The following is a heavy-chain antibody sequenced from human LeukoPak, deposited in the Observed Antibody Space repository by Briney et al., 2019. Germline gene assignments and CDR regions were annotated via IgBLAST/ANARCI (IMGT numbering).Heavy chain of an antibody. CDR1: GGSISSFY. D-gene: IGHD6-13*01. CDR3: AIFPVGIAAAGTLY. Sequence: SETLSLTCTVSGGSISSFYWTWIRQPPGKGLECIGYIYYSGSTNYNPSLKSRVTISVDTSKNQFSLKLSSVTAADTAVYYCAIFPVGIAAAGTLYWGQGTLVTVSS. V-gene: IGHV4-59*12. CDR2: IYYSGST. J-gene: IGHJ4*02.